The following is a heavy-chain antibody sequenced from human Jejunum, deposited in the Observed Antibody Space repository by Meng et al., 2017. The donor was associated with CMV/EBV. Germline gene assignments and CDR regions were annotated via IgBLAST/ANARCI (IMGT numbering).Heavy chain of an antibody. V-gene: IGHV4-61*08. CDR1: GDDVTSRGHV. CDR3: ARGYSDFDY. D-gene: IGHD5-18*01. Sequence: RTVAGDDVTSRGHVWRWIRQSPGKGLEWIGYISYSANTQYNTSLRSRVSILVDASNSQFSLKLTSVTVADTAIYFCARGYSDFDYWGQGTVVTVSS. J-gene: IGHJ4*02. CDR2: ISYSANT.